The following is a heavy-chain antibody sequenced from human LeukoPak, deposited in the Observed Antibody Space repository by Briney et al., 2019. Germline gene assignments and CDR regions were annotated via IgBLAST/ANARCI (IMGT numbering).Heavy chain of an antibody. CDR1: GYTFTSYY. CDR2: MNPNSGNT. D-gene: IGHD1-26*01. CDR3: ARGGYSGSPGDFDY. Sequence: GASVKVSCKASGYTFTSYYMHWVRQAPGQGLEWMGWMNPNSGNTGYAQKFQGRVTITRNTSISTAYMELSSLRSEDTAVYYCARGGYSGSPGDFDYWGQGTLVTVSS. J-gene: IGHJ4*02. V-gene: IGHV1-8*03.